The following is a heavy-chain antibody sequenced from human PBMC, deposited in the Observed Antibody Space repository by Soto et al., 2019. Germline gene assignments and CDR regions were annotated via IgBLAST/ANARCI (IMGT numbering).Heavy chain of an antibody. CDR3: ARARYYYDSSGYPDY. V-gene: IGHV4-31*02. D-gene: IGHD3-22*01. J-gene: IGHJ4*02. CDR1: VGSIISCGYY. Sequence: TRSLTYTFFVGSIISCGYYWGGVLEHPGKGLELIGYIYYSGSTYYNPSLKSRVTISVDTSKNQFSLKLSSVTAADTAVYYCARARYYYDSSGYPDYWGQGTLVTVSS. CDR2: IYYSGST.